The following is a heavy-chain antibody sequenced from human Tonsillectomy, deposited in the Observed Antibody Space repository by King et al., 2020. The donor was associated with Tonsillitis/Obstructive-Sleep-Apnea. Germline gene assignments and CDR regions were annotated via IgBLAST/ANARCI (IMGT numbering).Heavy chain of an antibody. J-gene: IGHJ3*02. D-gene: IGHD1-7*01. CDR3: ARSDANWNYAAFDI. CDR2: IDWDDDK. CDR1: GFSLSGSGMC. V-gene: IGHV2-70*11. Sequence: VTLQESGPALVKPTQTLTLTCTFSGFSLSGSGMCVTWTRQPPGKALEWLARIDWDDDKYYSTSLKTRLTISKDTSKNQVVLTMTNMDPMDTATYFCARSDANWNYAAFDIWGQGTMVTVSS.